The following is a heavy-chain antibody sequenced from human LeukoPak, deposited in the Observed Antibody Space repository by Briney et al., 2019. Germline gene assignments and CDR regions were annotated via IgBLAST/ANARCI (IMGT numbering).Heavy chain of an antibody. CDR1: GFTVSSNY. J-gene: IGHJ4*02. V-gene: IGHV3-53*04. CDR3: ARESGSGSHNY. Sequence: GGSLGLSCAASGFTVSSNYMSWVRQAPGKGLEWVSVIYSGGSTYYADSVKGRFTISRHNSKNTLYLQMNSLRAEDTAVYYCARESGSGSHNYWGQGTLVTVSS. D-gene: IGHD6-19*01. CDR2: IYSGGST.